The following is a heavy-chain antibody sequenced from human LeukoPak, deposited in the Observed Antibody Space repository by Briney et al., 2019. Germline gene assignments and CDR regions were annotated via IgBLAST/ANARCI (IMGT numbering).Heavy chain of an antibody. CDR1: GFTFDDYD. V-gene: IGHV3-30-3*01. D-gene: IGHD6-19*01. CDR2: ISYDGSNK. J-gene: IGHJ6*02. Sequence: GGSLRLSCAASGFTFDDYDMHWVRQAPGKGLEWVAVISYDGSNKYYADSVKGRFTISRDNSKNTLYLQMNSLRAEDTAVYYCARDGAVAGLFPYYYYGMDVWGQGTTVTVSS. CDR3: ARDGAVAGLFPYYYYGMDV.